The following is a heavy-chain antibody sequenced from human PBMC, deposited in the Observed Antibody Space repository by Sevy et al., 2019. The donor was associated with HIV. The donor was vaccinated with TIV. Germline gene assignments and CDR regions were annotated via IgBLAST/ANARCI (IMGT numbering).Heavy chain of an antibody. J-gene: IGHJ3*02. CDR2: ISSSGSII. Sequence: GGSLRLSCAASGFTFSSFSMNWVRQAPGKTLEWISYISSSGSIIYYADSVNGRFSISRDNAKRSLYLQMNSLRDEDTAVYYCARASSPYCGGDCLYAFNIWGQGTMVTVSS. V-gene: IGHV3-48*02. D-gene: IGHD2-21*02. CDR3: ARASSPYCGGDCLYAFNI. CDR1: GFTFSSFS.